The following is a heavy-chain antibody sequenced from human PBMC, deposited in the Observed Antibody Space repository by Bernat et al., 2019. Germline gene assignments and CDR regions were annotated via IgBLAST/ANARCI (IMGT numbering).Heavy chain of an antibody. CDR1: GYTFTSYG. Sequence: QVQLVQPGAEVKKPGASVKVSCKASGYTFTSYGISWVRQAPGQGLEWMGWISAYNGNTNYAQKLQGRVTMTTDTSTSAAYMKQRSLRSDDTAVDYCARDCSGGSCDPDQYYFDYWGQGTLVTVSS. CDR3: ARDCSGGSCDPDQYYFDY. V-gene: IGHV1-18*01. D-gene: IGHD2-15*01. CDR2: ISAYNGNT. J-gene: IGHJ4*02.